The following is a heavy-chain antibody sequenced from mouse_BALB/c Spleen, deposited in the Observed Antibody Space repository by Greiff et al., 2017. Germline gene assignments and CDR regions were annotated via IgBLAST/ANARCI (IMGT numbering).Heavy chain of an antibody. V-gene: IGHV1-54*01. D-gene: IGHD2-3*01. CDR2: INPGSGGT. Sequence: QVQLQQSGAELVRPGTSVKVSCKASGYAFTNYLIEWVKQRPGQGLEWIGVINPGSGGTNYNEKFKGKATLTADKSSSTAYMQLSSLTSDDSAVYFCARPLMAYWGQGTLVTVSA. CDR3: ARPLMAY. J-gene: IGHJ3*01. CDR1: GYAFTNYL.